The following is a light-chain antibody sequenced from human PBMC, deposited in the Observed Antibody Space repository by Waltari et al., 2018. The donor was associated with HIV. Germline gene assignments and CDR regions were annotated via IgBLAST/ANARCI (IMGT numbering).Light chain of an antibody. V-gene: IGLV2-11*01. CDR2: DVS. CDR3: CSYAGSSAYV. Sequence: QSALTQPRSVSGSPGQAVTISCTGTSNDISAYNYVSWYQQHPGKAPKVLIYDVSKRPSGVPERFSGSKSGDTASLTISGLQAEDEADYCCCSYAGSSAYVFGTGTKVTVL. CDR1: SNDISAYNY. J-gene: IGLJ1*01.